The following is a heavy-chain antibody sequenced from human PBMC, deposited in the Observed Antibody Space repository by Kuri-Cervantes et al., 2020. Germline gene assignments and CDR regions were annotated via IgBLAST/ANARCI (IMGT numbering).Heavy chain of an antibody. D-gene: IGHD3-10*01. CDR2: ISSSSSTI. J-gene: IGHJ4*02. Sequence: GGSLRLSCAVSGLTFSSTSMNWVRQAPGKGLEWVSYISSSSSTIYYADSVKGRFTISRDNAKNSLYLQMNSLRAEDTAVYYCARGMPMVRGVIGLDYWGQGTLVTVSS. CDR1: GLTFSSTS. CDR3: ARGMPMVRGVIGLDY. V-gene: IGHV3-48*01.